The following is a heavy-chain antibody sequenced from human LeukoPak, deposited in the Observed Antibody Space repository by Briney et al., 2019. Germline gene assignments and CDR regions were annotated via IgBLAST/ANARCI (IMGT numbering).Heavy chain of an antibody. J-gene: IGHJ4*02. V-gene: IGHV3-53*01. CDR3: ARGGARLYGSGSYYFDY. CDR2: IYSGGST. D-gene: IGHD3-10*01. Sequence: GGSLRLSCAASGFTVSSNYMSWVRQAPGKGLEWVSVIYSGGSTYYADSVKGRLTISRDNSKNTLYLQMNSLRAEDTAVYYCARGGARLYGSGSYYFDYWGQGTLVTVSS. CDR1: GFTVSSNY.